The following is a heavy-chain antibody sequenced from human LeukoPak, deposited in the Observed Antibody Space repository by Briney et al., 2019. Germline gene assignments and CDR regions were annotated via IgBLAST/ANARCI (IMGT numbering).Heavy chain of an antibody. J-gene: IGHJ4*02. CDR2: ISGSGGRT. CDR3: ARDYKYAFDN. D-gene: IGHD5-24*01. V-gene: IGHV3-23*01. CDR1: GITLSNYG. Sequence: GGSLRLSCAVSGITLSNYGMSWVRQAPGKGLEWVAGISGSGGRTNYADSVKGRFTISGDKAKNSLYLQMNSLRVEDTAVYYCARDYKYAFDNWGQGTLVTVSS.